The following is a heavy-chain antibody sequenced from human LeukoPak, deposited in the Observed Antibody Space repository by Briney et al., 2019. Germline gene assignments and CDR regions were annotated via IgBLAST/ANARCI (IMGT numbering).Heavy chain of an antibody. Sequence: GGSLRLSCAASGFTFRSSAMSWVRQAPGKGLEWVSTMSSSGGTYYADSVKGRFTISRDNSKNTLYLQMNSLRAEDTAIYYCAKEYIVGATCFDYWGQGTLVTVSS. CDR2: MSSSGGT. CDR1: GFTFRSSA. J-gene: IGHJ4*02. CDR3: AKEYIVGATCFDY. V-gene: IGHV3-23*01. D-gene: IGHD1-26*01.